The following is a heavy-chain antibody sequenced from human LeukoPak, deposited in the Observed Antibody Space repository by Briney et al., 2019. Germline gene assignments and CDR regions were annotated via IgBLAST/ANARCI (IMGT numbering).Heavy chain of an antibody. V-gene: IGHV3-74*01. Sequence: GGSLRLSCAASGFSFSKYWMHWVRQTPGEGLVWVARIKEDGTYTSYADSVKGRFTISRDNARNTVFLQMNSLRAEDTAVYYCARVRDFDYWGQGTLVTVSS. CDR1: GFSFSKYW. CDR2: IKEDGTYT. J-gene: IGHJ4*02. CDR3: ARVRDFDY.